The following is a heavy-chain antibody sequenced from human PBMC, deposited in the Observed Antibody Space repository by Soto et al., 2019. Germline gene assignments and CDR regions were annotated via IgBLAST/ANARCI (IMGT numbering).Heavy chain of an antibody. D-gene: IGHD4-17*01. J-gene: IGHJ5*02. CDR3: AKESAMVTTWWFDP. CDR2: ITGSGGRT. V-gene: IGHV3-23*01. CDR1: GFTFSNYA. Sequence: EVNLLESGGGLVQPGGSLRLSCAASGFTFSNYAMSWVRQASGTGLEWVSGITGSGGRTYYAASVKGRFTISRDNTNNTLYLQMNSLRAEDTALYYCAKESAMVTTWWFDPWGQGTLVTVSS.